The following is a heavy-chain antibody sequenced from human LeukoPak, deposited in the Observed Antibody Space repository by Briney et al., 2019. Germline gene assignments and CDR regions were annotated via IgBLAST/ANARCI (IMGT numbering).Heavy chain of an antibody. CDR1: GGSFSGYY. CDR2: INHSGSA. CDR3: ARVAPGGFDFHYYYYYMDV. V-gene: IGHV4-34*01. J-gene: IGHJ6*03. D-gene: IGHD5-12*01. Sequence: SETLSLTCAVYGGSFSGYYWSWIRQPPGKGLEWIGEINHSGSANYNPSLKSRVTISVDTSKNQFSLKLNSVTAADTAVYYCARVAPGGFDFHYYYYYMDVWGKGTTVTVSS.